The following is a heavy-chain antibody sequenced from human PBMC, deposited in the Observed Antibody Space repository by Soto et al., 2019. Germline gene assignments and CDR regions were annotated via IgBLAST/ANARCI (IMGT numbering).Heavy chain of an antibody. CDR1: GFTFSSYA. D-gene: IGHD5-12*01. CDR2: ISYDGSNK. Sequence: QVQLVESGGGVVQPGRSLRLSCAASGFTFSSYAMHWVRQAPGKGLEWVAVISYDGSNKYYADSVKGRFTISRDNSKNTLYLQMNSLRAEDTAVYYCARDSSDNIVATIGGGYYYYGMDVWGQGTTVTVSS. V-gene: IGHV3-30-3*01. J-gene: IGHJ6*02. CDR3: ARDSSDNIVATIGGGYYYYGMDV.